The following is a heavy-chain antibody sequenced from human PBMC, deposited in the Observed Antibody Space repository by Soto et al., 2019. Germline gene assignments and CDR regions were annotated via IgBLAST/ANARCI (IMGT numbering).Heavy chain of an antibody. Sequence: QVTLKESGPVLVKPTETLTLTCTASGFSFSNARMGVNWLRQPPGKALEWLAHIFSDGQKSHSTSLRSRLTISMDTSKSQVALTMTNMDPVDTATYYCARESCGGDCYHAAFDIWGQGTMVTVSS. J-gene: IGHJ3*02. V-gene: IGHV2-26*01. CDR2: IFSDGQK. CDR3: ARESCGGDCYHAAFDI. D-gene: IGHD2-21*02. CDR1: GFSFSNARMG.